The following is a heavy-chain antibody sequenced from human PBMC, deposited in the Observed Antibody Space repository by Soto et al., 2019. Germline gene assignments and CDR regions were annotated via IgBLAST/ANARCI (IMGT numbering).Heavy chain of an antibody. V-gene: IGHV4-59*01. CDR3: ARGMGQYYDSSGSSPLDY. Sequence: PSETLSLTCTVSGGSISSYYWSWIRQPPGKGLEWIGYIYYSGSTNYNPSLKSRVTISVDTSKNQFSLKLSSVTAADTAVYYCARGMGQYYDSSGSSPLDYWGQGTLVTVSS. CDR2: IYYSGST. J-gene: IGHJ4*02. CDR1: GGSISSYY. D-gene: IGHD3-22*01.